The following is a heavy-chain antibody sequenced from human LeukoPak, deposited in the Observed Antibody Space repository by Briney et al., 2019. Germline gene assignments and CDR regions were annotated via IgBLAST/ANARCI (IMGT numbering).Heavy chain of an antibody. Sequence: PGGSLRLSCAASGFTFSHYEMNWVRQAPGKGLEWVSYISSSGDTIYYADSVKGRFTIYRDNAKSTVYLQMNSLRVEDTAVYYCARAIAVACTDYWGQGTLVTVSS. CDR1: GFTFSHYE. CDR2: ISSSGDTI. D-gene: IGHD6-19*01. CDR3: ARAIAVACTDY. V-gene: IGHV3-48*03. J-gene: IGHJ4*02.